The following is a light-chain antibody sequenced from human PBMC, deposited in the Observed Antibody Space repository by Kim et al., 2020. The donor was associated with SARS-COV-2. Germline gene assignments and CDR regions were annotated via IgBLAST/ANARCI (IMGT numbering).Light chain of an antibody. CDR2: QDS. CDR1: KLGDKY. J-gene: IGLJ2*01. CDR3: QAWDSSTYVV. V-gene: IGLV3-1*01. Sequence: VSQVQTASNTCSGDKLGDKYACWYQQKPGQSPVLVIYQDSKRPSGIPERFSGSNSGNTATLTISGTQAMDEADYYCQAWDSSTYVVFGGGTQLTVL.